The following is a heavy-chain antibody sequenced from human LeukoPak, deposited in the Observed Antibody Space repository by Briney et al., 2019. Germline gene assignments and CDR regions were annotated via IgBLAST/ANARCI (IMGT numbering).Heavy chain of an antibody. Sequence: ASVKVSCKASGYTFTSYGISWVRQAPGQGLEWMGWISAYNGNTNYAQKLQGRVTMSTDTSTSTAYMELRSLRSDDTAVYYCARDAAETITMIVVGDDAFDVWGQGTMVTVSS. D-gene: IGHD3-22*01. V-gene: IGHV1-18*01. CDR2: ISAYNGNT. CDR3: ARDAAETITMIVVGDDAFDV. J-gene: IGHJ3*01. CDR1: GYTFTSYG.